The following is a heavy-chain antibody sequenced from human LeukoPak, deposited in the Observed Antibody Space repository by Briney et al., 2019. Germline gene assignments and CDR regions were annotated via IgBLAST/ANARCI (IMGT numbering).Heavy chain of an antibody. Sequence: GESLRLSCAASGFMFTSYGMHWVRQAPGKGLEWVAVIWSDGTNKYYSDSVKGRFAISRDDSNDMVYLQMNGLRAEDTAVYYCAKDIQRGFDYTNSLDPWGQGTLVTVSS. CDR2: IWSDGTNK. CDR3: AKDIQRGFDYTNSLDP. D-gene: IGHD4-11*01. V-gene: IGHV3-33*06. J-gene: IGHJ5*02. CDR1: GFMFTSYG.